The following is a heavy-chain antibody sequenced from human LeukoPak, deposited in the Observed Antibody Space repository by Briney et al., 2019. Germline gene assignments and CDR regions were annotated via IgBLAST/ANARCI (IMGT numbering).Heavy chain of an antibody. CDR1: GFTFDDYA. Sequence: GRSLRLSCAASGFTFDDYAMHWVRQAPGEGLEWVSGISYNSDTIAYADSVKGRFTISRDNAKNSLYLQMNSLRAEDTALHYCAKDYCGGDCYSGWYFDLWGRGTLVTVSS. CDR3: AKDYCGGDCYSGWYFDL. CDR2: ISYNSDTI. D-gene: IGHD2-21*02. J-gene: IGHJ2*01. V-gene: IGHV3-9*01.